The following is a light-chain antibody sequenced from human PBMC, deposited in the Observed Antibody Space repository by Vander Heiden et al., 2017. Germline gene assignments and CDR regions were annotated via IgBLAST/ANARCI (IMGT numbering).Light chain of an antibody. CDR3: SLCTSNSSRNVV. V-gene: IGLV2-14*01. CDR2: DVS. J-gene: IGLJ2*01. Sequence: QSALTQPASVSGSPGQSITISCTCAASDIGGYDYNSWYQRHPDKPPKVMIYDVSDLPSGVSDRFSGSKSGDSATLAISGLQAEDEADDYCSLCTSNSSRNVVFGGGTKLTVL. CDR1: ASDIGGYDY.